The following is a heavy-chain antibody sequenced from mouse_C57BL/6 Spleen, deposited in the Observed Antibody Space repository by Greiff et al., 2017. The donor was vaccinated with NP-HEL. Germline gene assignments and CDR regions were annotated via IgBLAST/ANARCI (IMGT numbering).Heavy chain of an antibody. D-gene: IGHD1-1*01. V-gene: IGHV5-16*01. CDR3: ARDEAPYYYGSSYWYFDV. Sequence: EVKLMESEGGLVQPGSSMKLSCTASGFTFSDYYMAWVRQVPEKGLEWVANINYDGSSTYYLDSLKSRFIISRDNAKNILYLQMSSLKSEDTATYYCARDEAPYYYGSSYWYFDVWGTGTTVTVSS. CDR1: GFTFSDYY. CDR2: INYDGSST. J-gene: IGHJ1*03.